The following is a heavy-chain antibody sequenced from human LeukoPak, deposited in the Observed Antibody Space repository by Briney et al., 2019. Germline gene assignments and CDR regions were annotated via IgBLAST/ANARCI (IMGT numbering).Heavy chain of an antibody. Sequence: SETLSLTCAVSGYSISSSGYYWGWVRQPPGKGLEWIGTIYYSGTTYYNPSLKSRVTISVDTSKNYFSLNLTSVTAADTAMYYCARQTPSIWYIVVVTAIGAFDYWGQGALVTVSS. D-gene: IGHD2-21*02. CDR1: GYSISSSGYY. CDR2: IYYSGTT. J-gene: IGHJ4*02. CDR3: ARQTPSIWYIVVVTAIGAFDY. V-gene: IGHV4-39*01.